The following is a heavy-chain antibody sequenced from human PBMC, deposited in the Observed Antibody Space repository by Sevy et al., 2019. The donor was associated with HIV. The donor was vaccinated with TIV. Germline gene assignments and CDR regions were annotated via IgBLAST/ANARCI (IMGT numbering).Heavy chain of an antibody. CDR2: ISSSSSTI. CDR1: GFTFSSYS. CDR3: ARSHCSSTSCYAYYYYGMDV. V-gene: IGHV3-48*02. Sequence: GGSLRLSCAASGFTFSSYSMNWVLQAPGKELEWVSYISSSSSTIYYADSVKGRFTISRDNAKNSLYLQMNSLRDEDTAVYYCARSHCSSTSCYAYYYYGMDVWGQGTTVTVSS. J-gene: IGHJ6*02. D-gene: IGHD2-2*01.